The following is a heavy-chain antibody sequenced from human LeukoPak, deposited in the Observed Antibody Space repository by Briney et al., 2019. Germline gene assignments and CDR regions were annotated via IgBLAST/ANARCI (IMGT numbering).Heavy chain of an antibody. Sequence: PSETLSLTCAVYGGSFSGYYWSWIRQPPGKGLEWIGEINHSGSTNYNPSLKSRVTISVDASKNQFSLKLSSVTAADTAVYYCARVPGLLSCYFDYWGQGTLVTVSS. J-gene: IGHJ4*02. D-gene: IGHD2-2*01. CDR1: GGSFSGYY. CDR2: INHSGST. V-gene: IGHV4-34*01. CDR3: ARVPGLLSCYFDY.